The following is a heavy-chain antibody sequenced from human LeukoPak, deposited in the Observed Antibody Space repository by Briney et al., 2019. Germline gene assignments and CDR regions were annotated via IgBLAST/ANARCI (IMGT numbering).Heavy chain of an antibody. CDR2: IKQDGSEK. CDR1: GFTFSTYS. V-gene: IGHV3-7*01. CDR3: ARGGRWLQFGAFDI. D-gene: IGHD5-24*01. J-gene: IGHJ3*02. Sequence: PGGSLRLSCAASGFTFSTYSMNWVRQAPGKGLEWVANIKQDGSEKYYVDSVKGRFTISRDNAKNSLYLQMNSLRAEDTAVYYCARGGRWLQFGAFDIWGQGTMVTVSS.